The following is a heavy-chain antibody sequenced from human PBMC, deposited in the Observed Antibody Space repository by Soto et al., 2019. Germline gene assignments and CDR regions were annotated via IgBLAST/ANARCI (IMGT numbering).Heavy chain of an antibody. J-gene: IGHJ5*02. CDR1: GGTFSEFA. CDR3: ARDHVWFDP. V-gene: IGHV1-69*13. Sequence: GASVKVSCKASGGTFSEFAISWVRQAPGQGLEWMGGIIPFFGTANYARKFQGRVTITADEVTNTAYMEVSSLTSEDTAVYYCARDHVWFDPWGQGTLVTVSS. CDR2: IIPFFGTA.